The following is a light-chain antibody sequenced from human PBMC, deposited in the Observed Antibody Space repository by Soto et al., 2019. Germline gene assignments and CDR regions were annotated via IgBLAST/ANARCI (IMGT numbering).Light chain of an antibody. CDR3: QQYNNWPPWT. Sequence: EIVMSQSAAALSVSPGERATLSCRASQSVSSNLAWYQQKPGQAPRLLIYGASTRATGIPARFSGSGSGTEFTLTISSLQSEDFAVYYCQQYNNWPPWTFGQATKVEI. V-gene: IGKV3-15*01. CDR1: QSVSSN. CDR2: GAS. J-gene: IGKJ1*01.